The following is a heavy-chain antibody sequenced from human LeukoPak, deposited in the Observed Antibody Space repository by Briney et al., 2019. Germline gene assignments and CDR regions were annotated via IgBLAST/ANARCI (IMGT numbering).Heavy chain of an antibody. CDR1: GGSISSYY. D-gene: IGHD3-22*01. CDR2: IYYSGST. CDR3: ARDGYAYYDSSDESGGDAFDI. J-gene: IGHJ3*02. V-gene: IGHV4-59*01. Sequence: PSETLSLTCTVSGGSISSYYWSWIRQPPGKGLEWIGYIYYSGSTNYNPSLKSRVTISVDTSKNQFSLKLSSVTAADTAVYYCARDGYAYYDSSDESGGDAFDIWGQGTMVTVSS.